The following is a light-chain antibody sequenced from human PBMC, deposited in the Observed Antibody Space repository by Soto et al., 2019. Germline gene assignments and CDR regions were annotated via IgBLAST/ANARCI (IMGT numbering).Light chain of an antibody. CDR2: EVN. J-gene: IGLJ2*01. CDR1: SSDVGAYDY. Sequence: QSALTQPASVSGSPGQSITISCTGTSSDVGAYDYVSWYQQHPGKAPKLMIYEVNNRPSGVSNRFSGSKSDNTASLTISALQAEDEADYYCSSYTSSSTPLFGGGTKVTVL. CDR3: SSYTSSSTPL. V-gene: IGLV2-14*01.